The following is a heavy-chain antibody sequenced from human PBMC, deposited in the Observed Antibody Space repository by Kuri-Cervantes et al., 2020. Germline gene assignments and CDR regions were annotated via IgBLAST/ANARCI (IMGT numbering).Heavy chain of an antibody. CDR1: GGSISSGDYY. CDR3: ARVSFYCSSTSCYEVYFDY. V-gene: IGHV4-31*03. Sequence: SETLSLTCTVSGGSISSGDYYWSWIRQHPGKGLEWIGYIYYSGSTYYNPSLKSRVTISVDTSKNQFSLKLSSVTAADTAVYYCARVSFYCSSTSCYEVYFDYWGQGTLVTVSS. CDR2: IYYSGST. J-gene: IGHJ4*02. D-gene: IGHD2-2*01.